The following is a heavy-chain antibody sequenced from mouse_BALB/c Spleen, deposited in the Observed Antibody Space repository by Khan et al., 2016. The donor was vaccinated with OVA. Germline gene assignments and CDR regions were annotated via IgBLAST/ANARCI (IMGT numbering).Heavy chain of an antibody. CDR3: SRSCYDCCWGACLSY. Sequence: VQLQESGPGLVQPSQSLSITCTVSGFSLTSYGVHRVRQSPGKGQEWLGVLWSGGSTDYNAAFISRLRIRKDNAKSQVFFIMNSLQANDTAEYYCSRSCYDCCWGACLSYWGQGSPVTVSA. J-gene: IGHJ3*01. CDR1: GFSLTSYG. D-gene: IGHD2-4*01. V-gene: IGHV2-2*02. CDR2: LWSGGST.